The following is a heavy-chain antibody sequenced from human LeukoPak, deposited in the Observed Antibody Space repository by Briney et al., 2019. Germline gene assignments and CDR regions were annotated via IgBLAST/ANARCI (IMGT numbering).Heavy chain of an antibody. V-gene: IGHV3-11*01. J-gene: IGHJ4*02. D-gene: IGHD3-10*01. CDR1: GFTFSDYY. CDR2: ISSSGSTI. CDR3: AKSSGDSYFDY. Sequence: MTGGSLRLSCAASGFTFSDYYMSWIRQAPGKGLEWVSYISSSGSTIYYADSVKGRFTISRDNAKNSLYLQMNSLRAEDTALYYCAKSSGDSYFDYWGQGTLVTVSS.